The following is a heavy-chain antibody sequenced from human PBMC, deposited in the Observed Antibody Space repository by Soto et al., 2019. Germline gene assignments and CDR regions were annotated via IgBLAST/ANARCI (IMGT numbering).Heavy chain of an antibody. CDR2: IYYSGST. J-gene: IGHJ4*02. CDR1: GGSISSYY. V-gene: IGHV4-59*08. Sequence: PSETLSLTCTVSGGSISSYYWSWIRQPPGKGLEWIGYIYYSGSTNYNPSLKSRVTISVDTSKNQFSLKLSSVTAADTAVYYCARHNFYDFWSGYYLDYWGQGTLVTVSS. CDR3: ARHNFYDFWSGYYLDY. D-gene: IGHD3-3*01.